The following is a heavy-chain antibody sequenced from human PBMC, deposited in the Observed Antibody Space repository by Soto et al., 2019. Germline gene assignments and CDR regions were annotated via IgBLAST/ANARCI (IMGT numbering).Heavy chain of an antibody. CDR1: GFTSSSYA. Sequence: GGSLRLSCAASGFTSSSYAMSWVGQAPGKGLEWVSAISGSGGSTYYADSVKGRFTISRDNSKNTLYLQMNSLRAEDTAVYYCAKDLAATFSFGYFDYWGQGTLVTVSS. D-gene: IGHD6-25*01. CDR2: ISGSGGST. J-gene: IGHJ4*03. CDR3: AKDLAATFSFGYFDY. V-gene: IGHV3-23*01.